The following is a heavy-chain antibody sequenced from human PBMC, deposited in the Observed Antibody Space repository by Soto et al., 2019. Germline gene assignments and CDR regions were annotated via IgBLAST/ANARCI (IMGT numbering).Heavy chain of an antibody. V-gene: IGHV3-23*01. J-gene: IGHJ6*02. CDR1: GFSFSSYA. CDR3: AKPATVTTPCYYHGIDV. Sequence: GGSLRLSCAASGFSFSSYAMSWVRQAPGKGLEWVSTISVSGHSPSYADSVKGRFTISRDNPKNTLYLQMNSLTAEDAAVYYCAKPATVTTPCYYHGIDVWGQGTKGTVSS. D-gene: IGHD4-17*01. CDR2: ISVSGHSP.